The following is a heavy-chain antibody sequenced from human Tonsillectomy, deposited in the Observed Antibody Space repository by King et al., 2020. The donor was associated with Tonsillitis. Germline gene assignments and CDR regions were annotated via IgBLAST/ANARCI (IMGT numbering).Heavy chain of an antibody. CDR2: NYYSGNT. D-gene: IGHD5-24*01. Sequence: VQLQESGPGLVKPSETLSLTCAVSGYSISSGYYWGWIRQPPGKGLEWIGNNYYSGNTYYNLSLKSRVTISVDTSKNQFSLKLSSVTAADTAVYYCARLLGEMATLLWGDETGYYFDYWGQGTLVTVSS. CDR1: GYSISSGYY. J-gene: IGHJ4*02. V-gene: IGHV4-38-2*01. CDR3: ARLLGEMATLLWGDETGYYFDY.